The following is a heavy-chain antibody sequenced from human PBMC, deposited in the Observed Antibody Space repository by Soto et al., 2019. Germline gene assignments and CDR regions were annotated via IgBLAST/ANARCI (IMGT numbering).Heavy chain of an antibody. D-gene: IGHD3-10*01. J-gene: IGHJ4*02. CDR1: GFDFKDSS. CDR3: TRLISAAQDY. V-gene: IGHV3-73*01. CDR2: IRDRAYNYAT. Sequence: EVLLVESGGGVVQPGGSLKLSCVASGFDFKDSSIHWVRQASGKGLEWVDRIRDRAYNYATAYTASVKGRFTISRDASTNTAYLQMNSLRTEDTAIYSCTRLISAAQDYWGQGTLVTVSS.